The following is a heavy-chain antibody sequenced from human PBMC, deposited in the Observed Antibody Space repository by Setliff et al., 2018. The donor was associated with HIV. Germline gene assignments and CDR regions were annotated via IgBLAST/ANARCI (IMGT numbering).Heavy chain of an antibody. J-gene: IGHJ4*02. CDR1: GFSFRSYA. CDR2: ISGSGDIT. Sequence: GESLRLSCAASGFSFRSYAVSWVRQAPGKGLEWVSVISGSGDITYYRESVKGRFTISRDNSRNMLYLQMNSLRAEDTAVYYCANPPLKGHLGVGFDYWGQGTQVTVSS. D-gene: IGHD3-16*01. CDR3: ANPPLKGHLGVGFDY. V-gene: IGHV3-23*01.